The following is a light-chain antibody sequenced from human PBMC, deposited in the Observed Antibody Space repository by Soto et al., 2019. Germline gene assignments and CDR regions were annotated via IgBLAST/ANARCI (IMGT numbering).Light chain of an antibody. J-gene: IGLJ2*01. CDR1: SGSLSTHY. V-gene: IGLV6-57*04. CDR2: EDT. Sequence: LTQPHSVSESPGTTVTISCTRSSGSLSTHYVQWYQQRPGSAPTTVIYEDTKRPSGVPDRFSGYSDSSSNSATLTISGLKTEDEADYYCQSYDSNYVVFGGGTKLTVL. CDR3: QSYDSNYVV.